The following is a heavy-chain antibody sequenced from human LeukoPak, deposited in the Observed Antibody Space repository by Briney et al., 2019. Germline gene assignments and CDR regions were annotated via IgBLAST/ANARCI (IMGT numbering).Heavy chain of an antibody. J-gene: IGHJ6*03. CDR2: IYYSGST. Sequence: KPSETLSLTCTVSGGSISSYYWSWIRQPPGKGLEWIGYIYYSGSTNYNPSLKSRVTISVDTSKNQFSLELSSVTAADTAVYYCARNDYYGSGWDYYMDVWGKGTTVTVSS. CDR1: GGSISSYY. V-gene: IGHV4-59*01. CDR3: ARNDYYGSGWDYYMDV. D-gene: IGHD3-10*01.